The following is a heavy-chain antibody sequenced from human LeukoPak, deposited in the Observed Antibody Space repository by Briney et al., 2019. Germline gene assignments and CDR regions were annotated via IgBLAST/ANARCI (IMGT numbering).Heavy chain of an antibody. CDR3: ASLLGSDP. D-gene: IGHD2-15*01. J-gene: IGHJ5*02. V-gene: IGHV3-21*01. CDR2: ISSSSSYI. Sequence: GGSLRLSCAASGFTFSSYSMNWVRQAPGKGLEWVSSISSSSSYIYYADSVKGRFTISRDNSKNTLYLQMNSLRAEDTAVYYCASLLGSDPWGQGTLVTVSS. CDR1: GFTFSSYS.